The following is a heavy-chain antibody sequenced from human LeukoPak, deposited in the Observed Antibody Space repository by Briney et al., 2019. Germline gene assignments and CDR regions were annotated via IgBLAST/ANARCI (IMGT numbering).Heavy chain of an antibody. Sequence: SETLSLTCAVYGGSFSNYYLSWVRQPPGKGLEWIGEITHSGSTNYNPSLKSRVTISVDTSKSRFSLKLRSVAAADTAVYYCAPIFGDYSDFDSWGQGTLVTVSS. J-gene: IGHJ4*02. CDR3: APIFGDYSDFDS. CDR1: GGSFSNYY. D-gene: IGHD4-17*01. CDR2: ITHSGST. V-gene: IGHV4-34*01.